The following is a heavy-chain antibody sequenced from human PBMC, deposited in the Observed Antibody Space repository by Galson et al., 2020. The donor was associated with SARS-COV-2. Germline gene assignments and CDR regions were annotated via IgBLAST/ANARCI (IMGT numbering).Heavy chain of an antibody. V-gene: IGHV3-30-3*01. D-gene: IGHD3-3*01. CDR2: ISVDGVIK. J-gene: IGHJ3*01. CDR1: GFTFSSYA. CDR3: ARYDNNYDLWSGFPPEAFDV. Sequence: SLRLSCAASGFTFSSYAMHWVRQAPGKGLEWVALISVDGVIKYYGDSVKGRFTISRDNSKNTLSLQLNSLRADDTAVYYCARYDNNYDLWSGFPPEAFDVWGQGTMVTVSS.